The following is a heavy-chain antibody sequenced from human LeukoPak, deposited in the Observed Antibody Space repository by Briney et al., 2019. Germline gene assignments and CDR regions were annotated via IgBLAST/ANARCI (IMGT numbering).Heavy chain of an antibody. J-gene: IGHJ4*02. CDR3: ARDPQVSYYGSGSIDY. V-gene: IGHV7-4-1*02. Sequence: GASVKVSCKASGYTFTSNAMNWVRQAPGQGLEWMGWINTNTGNPTYAQGFTERFVFSLDTSVSTASLQINSLKAEDTAVYYCARDPQVSYYGSGSIDYWGQGTLVTVSS. CDR1: GYTFTSNA. D-gene: IGHD3-10*01. CDR2: INTNTGNP.